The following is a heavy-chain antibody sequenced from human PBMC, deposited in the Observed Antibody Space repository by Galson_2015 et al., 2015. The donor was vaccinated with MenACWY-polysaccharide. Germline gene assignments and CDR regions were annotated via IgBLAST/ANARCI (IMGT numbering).Heavy chain of an antibody. CDR2: IYWDDDK. CDR3: AHRGSGAIYGY. CDR1: GFSLRTRGVG. D-gene: IGHD3-3*01. Sequence: PALVKPTQTLTLTCTFSGFSLRTRGVGVGWIRQPPGKALEWLALIYWDDDKRYSPSLKSRLTITKDTSKNQVVLTMTNMDPVDTATYYCAHRGSGAIYGYWGQGTLVTVSS. V-gene: IGHV2-5*02. J-gene: IGHJ4*02.